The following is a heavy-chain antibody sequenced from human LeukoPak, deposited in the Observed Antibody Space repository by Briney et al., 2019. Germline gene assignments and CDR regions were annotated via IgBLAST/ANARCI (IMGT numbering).Heavy chain of an antibody. V-gene: IGHV3-23*01. CDR2: ISGSGGSR. CDR3: AKDLVTGSLDY. J-gene: IGHJ4*02. Sequence: GGSLRLSCAASGFTFSSYAMTWVRQAPGKGLEWVSSISGSGGSRDFADSVKGRFTISRDNSKNTLYLQMTSLRAEDTAVYYCAKDLVTGSLDYWGQGTLVTVSS. CDR1: GFTFSSYA. D-gene: IGHD3-10*01.